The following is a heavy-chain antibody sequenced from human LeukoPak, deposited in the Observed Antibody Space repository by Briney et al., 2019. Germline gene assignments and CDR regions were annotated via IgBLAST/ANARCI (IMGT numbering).Heavy chain of an antibody. J-gene: IGHJ3*02. CDR1: GGSISSGGYY. CDR2: IYYSGST. D-gene: IGHD7-27*01. V-gene: IGHV4-31*03. CDR3: ARSSGGEDAFDI. Sequence: SQTLSLTCTVSGGSISSGGYYWSWIRQHPGQGLEWIGYIYYSGSTYYNPSLKSRVTISVDTSKNQSSLKLSSVTAADPAVYYCARSSGGEDAFDIWGQGTMVTVSS.